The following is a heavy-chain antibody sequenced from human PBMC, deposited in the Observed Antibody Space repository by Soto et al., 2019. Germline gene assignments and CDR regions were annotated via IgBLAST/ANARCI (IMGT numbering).Heavy chain of an antibody. CDR1: GFAFGAYA. Sequence: EVQLLESGGGLVQPGGSLRLSCAASGFAFGAYAMTWVRQAPGKGLEWVSVISGAGGNTYYEDSVKGRFTVSRDNSKKMLYLEMNSLRVEDTAIYYCAKDPVPQLLPSWWFDPWGQGTRVTVSS. V-gene: IGHV3-23*01. J-gene: IGHJ5*02. CDR2: ISGAGGNT. D-gene: IGHD2-2*01. CDR3: AKDPVPQLLPSWWFDP.